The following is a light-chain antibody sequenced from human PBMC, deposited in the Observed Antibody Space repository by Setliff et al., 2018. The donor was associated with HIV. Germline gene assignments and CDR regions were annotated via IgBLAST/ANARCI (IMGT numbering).Light chain of an antibody. CDR1: SSDVGSYNF. CDR2: EVI. V-gene: IGLV2-23*02. Sequence: QSALTQPASVSGSPGQSITISCTGTSSDVGSYNFVSWYQRHPGKAPKLMIYEVIKRPSGVSNRFSGSKSGNTASLTISGLQAEDEADYYCCSYVGSNTLVFGGGTKVTVL. J-gene: IGLJ2*01. CDR3: CSYVGSNTLV.